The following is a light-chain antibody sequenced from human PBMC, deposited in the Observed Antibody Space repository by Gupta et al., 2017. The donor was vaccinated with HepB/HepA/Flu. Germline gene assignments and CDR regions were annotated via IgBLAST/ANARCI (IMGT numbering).Light chain of an antibody. CDR3: LAWDSNTGV. J-gene: IGLJ3*02. V-gene: IGLV3-1*01. CDR2: RDN. CDR1: KLGDKY. Sequence: SFELIQPPSVSVSPGQPAPITCSGEKLGDKYISWYQQKPGHSPLLVIVRDNRRPSEIPERFSGSNTGSTATLTISGTQSMDEGDYYCLAWDSNTGVFGAGTKLTVL.